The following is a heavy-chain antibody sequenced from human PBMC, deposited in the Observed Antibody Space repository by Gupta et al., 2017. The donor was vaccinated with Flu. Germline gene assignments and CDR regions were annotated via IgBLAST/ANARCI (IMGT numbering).Heavy chain of an antibody. Sequence: QVQLQESGPGLVKPSQTLSLTCTVSGGSISSGGYHWSWIRQHPGKGLEWIGDIYNSGSTHYNPSLKSRGTISMDTSKNQFSLKLSSVTAADTAMYYCATLKALSGTVNWGQGTLVTVSS. CDR1: GGSISSGGYH. CDR3: ATLKALSGTVN. D-gene: IGHD5-12*01. CDR2: IYNSGST. V-gene: IGHV4-31*03. J-gene: IGHJ4*02.